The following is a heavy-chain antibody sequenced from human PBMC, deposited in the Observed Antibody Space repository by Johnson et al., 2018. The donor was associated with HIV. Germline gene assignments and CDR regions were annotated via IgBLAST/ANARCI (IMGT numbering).Heavy chain of an antibody. Sequence: VQLVESGGGVVRPGGSLRLSCAASGFTFSSYDMHWVRQATGKGLEWVSAIGTAGDTYYPGSVKGRFTISRENAKNSLYLQMNSLRADDTAVYYCAKEGDSSGPIDAFDIWGQGTMVTVSS. J-gene: IGHJ3*02. CDR2: IGTAGDT. V-gene: IGHV3-13*01. D-gene: IGHD5-18*01. CDR3: AKEGDSSGPIDAFDI. CDR1: GFTFSSYD.